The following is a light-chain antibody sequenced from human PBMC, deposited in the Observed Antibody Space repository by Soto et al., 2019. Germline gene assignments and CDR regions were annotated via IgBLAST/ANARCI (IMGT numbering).Light chain of an antibody. CDR2: KAC. CDR1: QSISSW. CDR3: QQYNSYT. Sequence: DIQMTQSPSTLSASVGDRVTITCRASQSISSWLAWYQQKPGKAPKLLIYKACSLESGVPSRFSGSGSGTEFTLTISSLQPDDFATYYGQQYNSYTFGQGTRLEIK. J-gene: IGKJ5*01. V-gene: IGKV1-5*03.